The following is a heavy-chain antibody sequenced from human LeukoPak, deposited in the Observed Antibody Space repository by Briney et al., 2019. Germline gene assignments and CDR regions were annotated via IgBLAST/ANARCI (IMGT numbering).Heavy chain of an antibody. CDR1: GGSISSYY. D-gene: IGHD5-18*01. Sequence: PSETLSLTCTVSGGSISSYYWSWIRQPPGKGLEWIGYIYHSGSTYYNPSLKSRVTISVDRSKNQFSLKLSSVTAADTAVYYCARDWPPPSKSRGYSYGAASYYYYMDVWGKGTTVTVSS. CDR2: IYHSGST. V-gene: IGHV4-59*12. J-gene: IGHJ6*03. CDR3: ARDWPPPSKSRGYSYGAASYYYYMDV.